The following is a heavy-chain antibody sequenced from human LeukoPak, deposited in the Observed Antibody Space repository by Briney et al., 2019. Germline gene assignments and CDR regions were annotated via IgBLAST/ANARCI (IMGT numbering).Heavy chain of an antibody. J-gene: IGHJ4*02. Sequence: PGGSLRLSCAASGFTFSSYEMNWVRQAPGKGLEWLSYISSDGSAMYYADSVKGRFTISRDNAKNSLYLKMNSLRAEETAAYSCARELTRISLIDYWGQGTLVTVSS. CDR1: GFTFSSYE. V-gene: IGHV3-48*03. D-gene: IGHD4/OR15-4a*01. CDR2: ISSDGSAM. CDR3: ARELTRISLIDY.